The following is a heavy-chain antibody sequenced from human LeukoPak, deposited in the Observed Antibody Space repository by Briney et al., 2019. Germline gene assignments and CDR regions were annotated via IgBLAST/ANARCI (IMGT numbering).Heavy chain of an antibody. J-gene: IGHJ4*02. CDR1: GFTFSSYE. D-gene: IGHD5-18*01. CDR2: ISSSGTTI. CDR3: ARGLDDGYSYGLDY. V-gene: IGHV3-48*03. Sequence: GGSLRLSCAASGFTFSSYEMNWVRQAPGKGLEWVSDISSSGTTIHYADSVKGRFTISRDNANNSLYLQMSSLRAEDTAVYYCARGLDDGYSYGLDYWGQGTLVTVSS.